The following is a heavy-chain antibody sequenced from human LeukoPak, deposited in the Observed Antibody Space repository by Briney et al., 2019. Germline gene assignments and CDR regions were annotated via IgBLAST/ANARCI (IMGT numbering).Heavy chain of an antibody. CDR2: IYYSGST. D-gene: IGHD4-23*01. J-gene: IGHJ6*03. Sequence: PSETLSLTCTVSGGSISSHYWSWIRQPPGKGLEWIGYIYYSGSTNYNPSLKSRVTISVDTSKNQFSLKLSSVTAADTAVYYCARLAVAPGYYYYYMDVWGKGTTVTVSS. CDR1: GGSISSHY. CDR3: ARLAVAPGYYYYYMDV. V-gene: IGHV4-59*08.